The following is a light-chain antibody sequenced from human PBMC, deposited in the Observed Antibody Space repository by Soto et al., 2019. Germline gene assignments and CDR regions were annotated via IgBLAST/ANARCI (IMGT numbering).Light chain of an antibody. V-gene: IGKV3-20*01. J-gene: IGKJ3*01. CDR3: QQYRSSPLFT. CDR1: QSVSSSY. CDR2: GAS. Sequence: EIVLTQSPGTLSLSPGERATLSCRASQSVSSSYLAWFQQKPGQAPRLLIYGASARATGIPDRFSGSGSGTDFTLTISRLEPEDFAVYYCQQYRSSPLFTFGPGTKVDIK.